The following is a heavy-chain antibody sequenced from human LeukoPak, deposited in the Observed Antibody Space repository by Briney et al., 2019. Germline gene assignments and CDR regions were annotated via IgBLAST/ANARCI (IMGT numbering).Heavy chain of an antibody. CDR1: GFTFSSYS. D-gene: IGHD3-22*01. J-gene: IGHJ4*02. Sequence: RSGGSLRLSCAASGFTFSSYSMNWVRQAPGKGLEWVSSISSSSSYIYYADSVKGRFTISRDNAKNSLYLQMNSLRAEGTAVYYCARGLRYYYDSSGYPGYEFDYWGQGTLVTASS. CDR2: ISSSSSYI. V-gene: IGHV3-21*01. CDR3: ARGLRYYYDSSGYPGYEFDY.